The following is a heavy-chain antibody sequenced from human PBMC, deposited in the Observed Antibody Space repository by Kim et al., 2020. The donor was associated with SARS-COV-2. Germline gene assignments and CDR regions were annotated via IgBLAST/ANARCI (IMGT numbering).Heavy chain of an antibody. D-gene: IGHD6-13*01. CDR3: AREGRMGAAGTTVY. Sequence: EQKSQGRVTMTRDTSTSTVYMELSSLRSEDTAVYYCAREGRMGAAGTTVYWGQGTLVTVSS. J-gene: IGHJ4*02. V-gene: IGHV1-46*01.